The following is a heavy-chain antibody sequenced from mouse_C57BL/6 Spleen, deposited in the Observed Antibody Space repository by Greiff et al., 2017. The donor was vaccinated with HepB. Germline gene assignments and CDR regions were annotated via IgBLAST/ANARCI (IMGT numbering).Heavy chain of an antibody. Sequence: EVMLVESGPGLVKPSQTVFLTCTVTGISITTGNYRWSWIRQFPGNKLEWIGYIYYSGTITYNPSLTSRTTITRDTPKNQFFLEMNSLTAEDTATYYCARDGGSSYEGYFDVWGTGTTVTVSS. CDR2: IYYSGTI. CDR3: ARDGGSSYEGYFDV. D-gene: IGHD1-1*01. J-gene: IGHJ1*03. V-gene: IGHV3-5*01. CDR1: GISITTGNYR.